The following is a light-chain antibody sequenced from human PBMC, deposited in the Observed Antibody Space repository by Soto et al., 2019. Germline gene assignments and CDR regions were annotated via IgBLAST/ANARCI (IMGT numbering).Light chain of an antibody. CDR2: GAS. J-gene: IGKJ1*01. Sequence: ESVLSQSPGTVSLSPGERDTLSCRASQSVSSSYLAWYQQKPGQAPRLLIYGASSRATGIPDRFSGSGSGTDFTLTISRLEPEDFAVYYCQQYGSSPWTFGQGTKVDIK. CDR3: QQYGSSPWT. CDR1: QSVSSSY. V-gene: IGKV3-20*01.